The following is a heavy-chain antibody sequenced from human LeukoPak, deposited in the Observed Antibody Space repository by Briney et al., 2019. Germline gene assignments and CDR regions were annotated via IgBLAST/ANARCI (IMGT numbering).Heavy chain of an antibody. Sequence: ASVKVSCKASGYTFTGYYMHWARQAPGQGLEWMGWINPNSDGTNYAQKFQGRVTMTRDTSISTAYMELSRLRSDDTAVYYCARDRYYCSSTSCPVGYWGQGTLVTVSS. D-gene: IGHD2-2*01. CDR2: INPNSDGT. V-gene: IGHV1-2*02. CDR3: ARDRYYCSSTSCPVGY. J-gene: IGHJ4*02. CDR1: GYTFTGYY.